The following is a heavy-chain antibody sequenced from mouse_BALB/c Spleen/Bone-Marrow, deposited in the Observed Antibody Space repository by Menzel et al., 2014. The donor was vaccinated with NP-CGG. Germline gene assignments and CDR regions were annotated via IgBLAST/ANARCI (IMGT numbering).Heavy chain of an antibody. CDR3: ARGTFDY. Sequence: QVQLQQSGAELVKPGASVKLSCKASGYTFTSYWMHWAKQGPGQGLEWIGEINPSNGRTNYNEKFKSKATLTVDKSSSTAYMQLSSLTSEDSAVYYCARGTFDYWGQGTTLTVSS. J-gene: IGHJ2*01. CDR2: INPSNGRT. CDR1: GYTFTSYW. V-gene: IGHV1S81*02.